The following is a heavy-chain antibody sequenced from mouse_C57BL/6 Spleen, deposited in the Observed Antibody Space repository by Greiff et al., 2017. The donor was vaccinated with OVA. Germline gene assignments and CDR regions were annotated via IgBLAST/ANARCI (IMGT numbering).Heavy chain of an antibody. J-gene: IGHJ2*01. CDR2: IWSGGST. CDR3: AKTDYDYDFDD. CDR1: GFSLTSYG. D-gene: IGHD2-4*01. Sequence: QVQLQQSGPGLVQPSQSLSLTCTVSGFSLTSYGVHWVRQSPGKGLEWLGVIWSGGSTDYYAAFITRLSISKDNSKSQVFFEMNSLQAEDTAIYYWAKTDYDYDFDDWGQGTTLTVSS. V-gene: IGHV2-2*01.